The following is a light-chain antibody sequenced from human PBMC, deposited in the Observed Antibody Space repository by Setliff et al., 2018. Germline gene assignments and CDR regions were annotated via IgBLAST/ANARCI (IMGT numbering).Light chain of an antibody. J-gene: IGLJ1*01. CDR1: SSNIGRYT. CDR2: TNS. CDR3: AAWDDSLLGYV. V-gene: IGLV1-44*01. Sequence: QSVLTQPPSASGTPGQRVTISCSGSSSNIGRYTVNWYQQLPGTAPKLLIYTNSQRPSGVPDRFSGSKSGTSGPLAISGLQSEDEADYYCAAWDDSLLGYVFGTGTKVTVL.